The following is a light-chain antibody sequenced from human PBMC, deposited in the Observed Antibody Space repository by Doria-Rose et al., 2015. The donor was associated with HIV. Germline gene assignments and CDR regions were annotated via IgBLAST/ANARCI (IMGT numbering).Light chain of an antibody. CDR2: DGS. Sequence: EIVLTQSPGTLSLSPGERATLSCRASQSFSSTYLAWYQQKPGQAPSLLIYDGSTRATGIPDGFSASGSGTDCTLTINRLEPEDFALYYCHQYGTSWTFGQGTKVEI. CDR3: HQYGTSWT. J-gene: IGKJ1*01. CDR1: QSFSSTY. V-gene: IGKV3-20*01.